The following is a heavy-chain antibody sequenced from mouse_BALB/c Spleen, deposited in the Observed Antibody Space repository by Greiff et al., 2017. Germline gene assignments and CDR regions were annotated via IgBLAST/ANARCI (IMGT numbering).Heavy chain of an antibody. CDR1: GYTFTSYV. CDR3: AREGRYSYYYAMDY. V-gene: IGHV1-14*01. CDR2: INPYNDGT. Sequence: EVHLVESGPELVKPGASVKMSCKASGYTFTSYVMHWVKQKPGQGLEWIGYINPYNDGTKYNEKFKGKATLTSDKSSSTAYMELSSLTSEDSAVYYCAREGRYSYYYAMDYWGQGTSVTVSS. D-gene: IGHD2-14*01. J-gene: IGHJ4*01.